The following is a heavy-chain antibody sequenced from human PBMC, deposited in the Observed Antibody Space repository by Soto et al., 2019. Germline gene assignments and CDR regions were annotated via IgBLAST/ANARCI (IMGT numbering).Heavy chain of an antibody. CDR3: CRPIYYNNLAPH. D-gene: IGHD3-10*01. CDR2: IKSRADNFAT. J-gene: IGHJ4*02. Sequence: PGGSLRLSCAASGFTFSDSAVHWVRQASGKGLEWVGRIKSRADNFATAYAASVNGRFTIFRDDSRSTAYLQMNSLKTEDTAVYYCCRPIYYNNLAPHWGQGTLVTVSS. V-gene: IGHV3-73*01. CDR1: GFTFSDSA.